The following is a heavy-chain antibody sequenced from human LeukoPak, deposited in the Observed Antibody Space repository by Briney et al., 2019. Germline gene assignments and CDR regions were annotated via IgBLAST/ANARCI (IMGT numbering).Heavy chain of an antibody. CDR2: IYYSGST. CDR3: ARANTVGATDY. CDR1: RGSISSYY. Sequence: PSETLSLTCTVARGSISSYYWSWIRQPPGKGLEWIGYIYYSGSTNYNPSLKSRVTISVDTSKNQFSLKLSSVTAADTAVYYCARANTVGATDYWGQGTLVTVSS. V-gene: IGHV4-59*01. D-gene: IGHD1-26*01. J-gene: IGHJ4*02.